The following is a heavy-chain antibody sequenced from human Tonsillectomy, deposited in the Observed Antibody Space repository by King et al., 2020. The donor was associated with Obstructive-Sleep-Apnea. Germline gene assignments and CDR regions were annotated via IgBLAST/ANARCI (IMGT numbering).Heavy chain of an antibody. D-gene: IGHD6-13*01. CDR1: GYTFTNYD. V-gene: IGHV1-8*01. CDR2: MNPNSGNR. CDR3: ARGYVRQQLVLNY. J-gene: IGHJ4*02. Sequence: VQRVESGAEVKKPGASVKVSCKASGYTFTNYDINWVRQATGQGLEWMGGMNPNSGNRGYAQKFQGRVTMTRNTSINTAYMELSSLRSEDTAVYYCARGYVRQQLVLNYWGQGTLVTVSS.